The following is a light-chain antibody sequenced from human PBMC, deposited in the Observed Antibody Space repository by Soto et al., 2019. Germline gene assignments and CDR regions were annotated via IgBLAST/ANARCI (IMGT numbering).Light chain of an antibody. CDR1: QSISSW. V-gene: IGKV1-5*03. Sequence: DIPMTQSPSTLSASVGVRVTITCRASQSISSWLAWYQQKPGKAPKLLIYKASSLESGVPSRFSGSGSGTEFTLTISSLQPDDFATYYCQQYNNYLWTFGQGTKVEIK. J-gene: IGKJ1*01. CDR2: KAS. CDR3: QQYNNYLWT.